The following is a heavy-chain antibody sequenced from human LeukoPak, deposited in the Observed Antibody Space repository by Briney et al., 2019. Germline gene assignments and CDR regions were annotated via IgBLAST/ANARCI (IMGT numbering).Heavy chain of an antibody. J-gene: IGHJ6*03. Sequence: ASVKVSCKASGYTFTSYYMHWVRQAPGQGLEWMGIINPSGGSTSYAQKFQGRVTMTRDTSISTAYMELSRLRSDDTAVYYCARGGSGYDTNYYYYMDVWGKGTTVTISS. CDR1: GYTFTSYY. CDR3: ARGGSGYDTNYYYYMDV. V-gene: IGHV1-46*01. D-gene: IGHD5-12*01. CDR2: INPSGGST.